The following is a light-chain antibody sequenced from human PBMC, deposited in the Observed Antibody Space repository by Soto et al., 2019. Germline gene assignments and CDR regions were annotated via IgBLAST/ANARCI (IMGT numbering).Light chain of an antibody. CDR3: QQYGSSSWT. J-gene: IGKJ1*01. CDR2: ATS. V-gene: IGKV3-20*01. CDR1: QSVSNSY. Sequence: EIVLTQSPGTLSLSPGERATLSCRASQSVSNSYLAWYQQKPGQPPRLVMYATSSRATGIPARFSGSGSGTDFTLTISRLEPEDFAVYYCQQYGSSSWTFGQGNKVDIK.